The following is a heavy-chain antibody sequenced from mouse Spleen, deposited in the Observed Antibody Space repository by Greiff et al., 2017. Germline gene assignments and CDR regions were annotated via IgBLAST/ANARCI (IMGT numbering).Heavy chain of an antibody. CDR2: INPSSGYT. J-gene: IGHJ1*03. CDR3: ARTGYYMYFDV. D-gene: IGHD2-3*01. V-gene: IGHV1-4*01. CDR1: GYTFTSYT. Sequence: QVQLQQSGAELARPGASVKMSCKASGYTFTSYTMHWVKQRPGPGLEWIGYINPSSGYTKYNQKFKDKATLTADKSSSTAYMQLSSLTSEDSAVYYCARTGYYMYFDVWGTGTTVTVSS.